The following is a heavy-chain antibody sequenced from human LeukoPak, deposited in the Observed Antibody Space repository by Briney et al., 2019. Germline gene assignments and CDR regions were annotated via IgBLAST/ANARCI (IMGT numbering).Heavy chain of an antibody. Sequence: GGSLTLSCTVSGFTVSSNSMSWVRQPPGKGLEWVSFIYNDNTHYSDSVKGRFTISRENSKNTLYLQMNSLRAEDTAVYYCGRRAGAYSHPYDYWGQGNLVIVSS. CDR3: GRRAGAYSHPYDY. D-gene: IGHD4/OR15-4a*01. CDR2: IYNDNT. J-gene: IGHJ4*02. V-gene: IGHV3-53*01. CDR1: GFTVSSNS.